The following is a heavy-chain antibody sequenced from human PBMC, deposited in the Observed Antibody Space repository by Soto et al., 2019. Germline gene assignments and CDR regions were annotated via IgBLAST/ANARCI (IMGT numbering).Heavy chain of an antibody. CDR3: ARACSSNSCYDVFDY. Sequence: SESLSLSCTVSGGSVSSYYWSWIRQPAGKGLEWIGCIYTSGSTNYNPSLKSRVTMSVDTSKNQFSLKLSSVTAADTAVYYCARACSSNSCYDVFDYWGQGTLVTVSS. J-gene: IGHJ4*02. CDR1: GGSVSSYY. CDR2: IYTSGST. D-gene: IGHD2-2*01. V-gene: IGHV4-4*07.